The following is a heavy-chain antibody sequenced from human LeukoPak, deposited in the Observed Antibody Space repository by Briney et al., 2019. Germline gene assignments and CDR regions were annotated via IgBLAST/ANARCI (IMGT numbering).Heavy chain of an antibody. CDR2: ISGSGTYT. D-gene: IGHD1-26*01. CDR1: GFTVSSDY. J-gene: IGHJ4*02. CDR3: AKEAGITTFPGYVDY. V-gene: IGHV3-23*01. Sequence: GGSLRLSCSASGFTVSSDYMSWVRQAPGQGLEWVSTISGSGTYTYYADSVKGRLTISRDNSKNSVYLQMDSLRAEDSALYYCAKEAGITTFPGYVDYWGQGTLVTVSS.